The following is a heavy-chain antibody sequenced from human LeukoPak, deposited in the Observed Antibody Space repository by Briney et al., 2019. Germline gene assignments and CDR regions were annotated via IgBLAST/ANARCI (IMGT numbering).Heavy chain of an antibody. Sequence: WVRQPPGKGLEWIGSIYYSGSTYYNPSLKSRVTISVDTSKNQFSLKLSSVTAADTAVYYCAREVDTAMVTLSVFDYWGQGTLVTVSS. D-gene: IGHD5-18*01. CDR2: IYYSGST. CDR3: AREVDTAMVTLSVFDY. V-gene: IGHV4-39*07. J-gene: IGHJ4*02.